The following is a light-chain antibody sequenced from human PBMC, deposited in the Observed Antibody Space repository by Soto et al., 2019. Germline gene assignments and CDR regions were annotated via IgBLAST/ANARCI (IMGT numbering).Light chain of an antibody. V-gene: IGKV1-5*03. CDR2: KAS. Sequence: DIQMTQSPSTLSASVGDRVTITCRASQSISSGLAWYQQKPGKAPKLLIYKASSLESGVPSRFSGSGSGTEFTLTISSLQTDDFATYYCQQYNSYSPWTVGQGTKVEIK. CDR1: QSISSG. CDR3: QQYNSYSPWT. J-gene: IGKJ1*01.